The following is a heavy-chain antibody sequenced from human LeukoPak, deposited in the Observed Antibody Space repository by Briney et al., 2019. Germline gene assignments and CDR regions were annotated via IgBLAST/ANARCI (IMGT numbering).Heavy chain of an antibody. J-gene: IGHJ6*02. CDR1: GFTFNTYW. CDR2: IKEDESEK. Sequence: GGSLRLSCAASGFTFNTYWMSWVREAPGRGLEWVANIKEDESEKYYVDSVKGRFTISRDNAKNSLYLQMNSLRAEDTAMYYCARVRTLWTYYGMDVWGQGTTVTVSS. CDR3: ARVRTLWTYYGMDV. D-gene: IGHD3/OR15-3a*01. V-gene: IGHV3-7*01.